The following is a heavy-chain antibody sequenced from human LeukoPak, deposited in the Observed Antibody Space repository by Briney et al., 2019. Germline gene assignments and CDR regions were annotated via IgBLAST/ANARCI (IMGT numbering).Heavy chain of an antibody. J-gene: IGHJ5*02. CDR2: ISPNSGGT. V-gene: IGHV1-2*02. D-gene: IGHD6-13*01. CDR1: GYTFTGYY. Sequence: ASVKVSCKASGYTFTGYYMHWVRQAPGQGLEWMRWISPNSGGTNYAQKFQGRVTMTRDTSISTAYMELSRLTSDDTAMYYCARERATAGTPWFDPWGQGTLVTVSS. CDR3: ARERATAGTPWFDP.